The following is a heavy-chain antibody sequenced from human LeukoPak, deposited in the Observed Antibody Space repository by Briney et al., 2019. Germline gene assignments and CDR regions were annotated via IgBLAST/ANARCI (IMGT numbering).Heavy chain of an antibody. Sequence: GGSLRLSCTASGLTFSNAWMTWVRQAPGKGLEWVGRIKSKPDGETTDSAAPVKGRFTISRDDSKNTLYLQMNSPKTEDTAVYYCTTLSYDVHYWGQGTVVTVSS. J-gene: IGHJ4*02. D-gene: IGHD5-12*01. CDR2: IKSKPDGETT. CDR3: TTLSYDVHY. CDR1: GLTFSNAW. V-gene: IGHV3-15*01.